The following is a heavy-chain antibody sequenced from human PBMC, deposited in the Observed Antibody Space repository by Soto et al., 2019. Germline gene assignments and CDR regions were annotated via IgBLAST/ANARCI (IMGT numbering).Heavy chain of an antibody. D-gene: IGHD3-10*01. V-gene: IGHV1-2*02. Sequence: QVQLVQSGAEMKKPGASVKVSCEASGYTFTAYYIHWVRQAPGQGLEWMGWNNPNGGGTKYAQKFQGRVTMTRDTSINTAYMELTRLTSDDTAVYYCARAVHTMIQGVRFRVDQWGQGTLVTVSS. CDR1: GYTFTAYY. CDR3: ARAVHTMIQGVRFRVDQ. CDR2: NNPNGGGT. J-gene: IGHJ4*02.